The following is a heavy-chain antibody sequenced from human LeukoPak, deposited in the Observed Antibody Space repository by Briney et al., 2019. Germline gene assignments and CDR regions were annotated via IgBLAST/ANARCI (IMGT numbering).Heavy chain of an antibody. V-gene: IGHV4-4*02. CDR3: ARVSFDSSGYDFDY. J-gene: IGHJ4*02. CDR1: GGSISSSNW. CDR2: IYHSGST. D-gene: IGHD3-22*01. Sequence: SGTLSLTCAVSGGSISSSNWWSWVRQPPGKGLEWIGEIYHSGSTNYNSSLKSRVTISVDKSKSQFSMKLSSMTAADTAVYYCARVSFDSSGYDFDYWGQGTLVTVSS.